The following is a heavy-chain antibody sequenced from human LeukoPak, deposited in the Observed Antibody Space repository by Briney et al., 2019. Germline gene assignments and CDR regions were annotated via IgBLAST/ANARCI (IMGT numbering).Heavy chain of an antibody. CDR2: FYYSGST. CDR3: VTYSSSWAWFDP. J-gene: IGHJ5*02. V-gene: IGHV4-61*01. D-gene: IGHD6-13*01. CDR1: GGSVSSGSYY. Sequence: PSETLSLTCTVSGGSVSSGSYYWSWIRQPPGKGLEWIGYFYYSGSTNYNPSLKSRVTLSVDTSKNQFSLKLSSVTAADTAVYYCVTYSSSWAWFDPWGQGTLVTVSS.